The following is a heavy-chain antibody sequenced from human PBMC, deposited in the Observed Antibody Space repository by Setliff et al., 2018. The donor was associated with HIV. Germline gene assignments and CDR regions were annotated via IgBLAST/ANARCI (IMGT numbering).Heavy chain of an antibody. Sequence: LSLTCAVYGGSFSGYYWSWFRQAPGKGLEWVGFIRNKAFGETTDYAASVKGRFTLSRDDSKGIAYLKMNSLKTEDTAVYYCARSDWGSKDDYWGQGTLVTVSS. V-gene: IGHV3-49*03. CDR3: ARSDWGSKDDY. J-gene: IGHJ4*02. CDR1: GGSFSGYY. D-gene: IGHD7-27*01. CDR2: IRNKAFGETT.